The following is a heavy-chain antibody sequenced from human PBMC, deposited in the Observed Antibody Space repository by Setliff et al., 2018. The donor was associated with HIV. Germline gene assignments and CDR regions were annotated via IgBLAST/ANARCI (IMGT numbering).Heavy chain of an antibody. CDR1: GGSIRSSSSY. J-gene: IGHJ4*02. CDR3: ARHDGGGWYVRVLATSFDY. CDR2: IYYSGRT. Sequence: SETLSLTCTVSGGSIRSSSSYWGWIRQPPGEGLEWIGTIYYSGRTYYNPSLKSRVTISVDPSKNQFSLKLSSVTAADTAVYYCARHDGGGWYVRVLATSFDYWGQGTLVTVSS. D-gene: IGHD6-19*01. V-gene: IGHV4-39*01.